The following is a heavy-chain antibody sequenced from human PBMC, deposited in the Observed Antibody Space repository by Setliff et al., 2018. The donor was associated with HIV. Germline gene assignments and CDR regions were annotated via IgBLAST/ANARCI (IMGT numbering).Heavy chain of an antibody. V-gene: IGHV4-39*07. D-gene: IGHD2-2*01. J-gene: IGHJ4*02. CDR2: FYYSGSS. CDR1: GDSISRRIYY. Sequence: SETLSLTCSVSGDSISRRIYYWGWIRQPPGKGLEWIGNFYYSGSSHYNPSLKSRVTISVDTSKNQFSLKLRSVTAADTAVYYCARVRLRVPPSIFDYWGQGALVTVSS. CDR3: ARVRLRVPPSIFDY.